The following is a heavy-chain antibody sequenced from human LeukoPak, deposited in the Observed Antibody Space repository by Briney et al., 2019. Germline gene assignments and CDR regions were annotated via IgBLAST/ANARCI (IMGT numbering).Heavy chain of an antibody. CDR1: GFTFSRYG. V-gene: IGHV3-30*02. CDR2: IRYDGSNR. J-gene: IGHJ4*02. D-gene: IGHD3-10*01. Sequence: GGSLRLSCGTSGFTFSRYGMHWVRQAPGKGLEWVAFIRYDGSNRYYADSVKGRFTISRVNSKNTLYLQIHSLRAEDTAVYYCAKDSAAPISITMVRGRWYFDYWGQGTLVTVSS. CDR3: AKDSAAPISITMVRGRWYFDY.